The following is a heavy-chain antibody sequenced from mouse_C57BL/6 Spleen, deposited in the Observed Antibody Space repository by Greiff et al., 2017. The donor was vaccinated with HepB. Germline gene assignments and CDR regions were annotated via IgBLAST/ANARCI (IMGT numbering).Heavy chain of an antibody. Sequence: DVKLVESGGGLVKPGGSLKLSCAASGFTFSSYAMSWVRQTPEKRLEWVATISDGGSYTYYPDNVKGRFTISRDNAKNNLYLQMSHLKSEDTALYYCARDRGVARMDYWGQGTSVTVSS. J-gene: IGHJ4*01. CDR2: ISDGGSYT. D-gene: IGHD1-1*02. V-gene: IGHV5-4*01. CDR1: GFTFSSYA. CDR3: ARDRGVARMDY.